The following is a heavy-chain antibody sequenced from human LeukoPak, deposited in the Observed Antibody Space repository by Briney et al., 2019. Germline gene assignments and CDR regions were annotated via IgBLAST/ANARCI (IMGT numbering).Heavy chain of an antibody. V-gene: IGHV4-4*08. Sequence: SETLSLTCTVSGGSISSYYWSWIRQPPGKGLEWIGRIYTSGSTNYNPSLKSRVTISVDTSKNQFSLKLSSVTAADTAVYYCARLGGYDFWSGYGTRTEYFQHWGQGTLVTVSS. CDR3: ARLGGYDFWSGYGTRTEYFQH. D-gene: IGHD3-3*01. J-gene: IGHJ1*01. CDR2: IYTSGST. CDR1: GGSISSYY.